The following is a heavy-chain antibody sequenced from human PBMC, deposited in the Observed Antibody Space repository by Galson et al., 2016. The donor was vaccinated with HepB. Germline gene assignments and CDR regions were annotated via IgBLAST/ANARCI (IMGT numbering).Heavy chain of an antibody. CDR2: ITGSGATT. J-gene: IGHJ4*02. V-gene: IGHV3-23*01. CDR1: GFSFSTSG. D-gene: IGHD3-16*01. Sequence: SLRLSCAASGFSFSTSGLRWVRQTPGRGLAWVSGITGSGATTHYADSVKGRFTISRDKSKNTLYLYMNCLRAEDTAVYYCGKHGGFDYWGQGALVTVSS. CDR3: GKHGGFDY.